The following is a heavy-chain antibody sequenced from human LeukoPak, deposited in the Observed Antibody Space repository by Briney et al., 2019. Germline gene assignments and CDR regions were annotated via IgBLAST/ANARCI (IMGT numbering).Heavy chain of an antibody. CDR3: ARELAGAIDSGGFDP. J-gene: IGHJ5*02. CDR1: GFTFSSYW. D-gene: IGHD1-26*01. Sequence: GGSLRLSCAASGFTFSSYWMSWVRQAPGKGLEWVANIKQDGSEKYYVDSVKGRFTISRDNAKNSLYLQMNSLRAEDTAVYYCARELAGAIDSGGFDPWGQGTLVTVSS. CDR2: IKQDGSEK. V-gene: IGHV3-7*01.